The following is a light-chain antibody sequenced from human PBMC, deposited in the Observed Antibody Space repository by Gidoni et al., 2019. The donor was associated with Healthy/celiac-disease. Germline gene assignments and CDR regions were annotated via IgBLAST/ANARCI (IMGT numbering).Light chain of an antibody. J-gene: IGKJ3*01. Sequence: DIQMTQYPSTLSASVGDRVTITCRASQSISSWLAWYQQKPGKAPKLLIYKASSLESGVPSRSSGSGSGTEFTLTISSLQPDDFATYYCQQYNSYVTFGPXTKVDIK. CDR3: QQYNSYVT. CDR1: QSISSW. CDR2: KAS. V-gene: IGKV1-5*03.